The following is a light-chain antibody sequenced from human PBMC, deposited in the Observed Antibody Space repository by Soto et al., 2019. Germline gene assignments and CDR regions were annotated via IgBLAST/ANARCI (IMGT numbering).Light chain of an antibody. Sequence: VMTQFPATLSVSPGGRATLSCRASQSLSTNLAWYQQKPGQAPRLLIHDASARATGIPGRFSGSGSGTEVTLTISTLQSEDFALYYCQQYDDWPITVGQGTRRETK. J-gene: IGKJ5*01. CDR2: DAS. CDR1: QSLSTN. CDR3: QQYDDWPIT. V-gene: IGKV3-15*01.